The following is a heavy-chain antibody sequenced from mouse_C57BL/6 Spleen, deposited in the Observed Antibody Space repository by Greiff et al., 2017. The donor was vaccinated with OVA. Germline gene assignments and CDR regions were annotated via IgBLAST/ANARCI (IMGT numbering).Heavy chain of an antibody. V-gene: IGHV1-69*01. J-gene: IGHJ1*03. CDR2: IDPSDSYT. CDR3: ARGSLYSGRRYFDV. Sequence: QVQLQQPGAELVMPGASVKLSCKASGYTFTSYWMHWVKQRPGQGLEWIGEIDPSDSYTNYNQKFKGKSTLTVDKSSSTAYMQLSSLTSEDSAVYYCARGSLYSGRRYFDVWGTGTTVTVSS. CDR1: GYTFTSYW. D-gene: IGHD1-1*01.